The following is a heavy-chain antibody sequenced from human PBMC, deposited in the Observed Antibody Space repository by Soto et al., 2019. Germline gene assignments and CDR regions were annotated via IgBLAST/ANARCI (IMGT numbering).Heavy chain of an antibody. J-gene: IGHJ5*02. Sequence: GASVKVSCKASGYTFPSYAMHWVRQAPGQRLEWMGWIDAGNGNTKYSQKFQGRVTITRDTSASTAYMELSSLRSEDTAVYYCARAHLSTGYNWFDPWGQGTLVTVSS. CDR1: GYTFPSYA. V-gene: IGHV1-3*01. CDR2: IDAGNGNT. CDR3: ARAHLSTGYNWFDP. D-gene: IGHD2-8*02.